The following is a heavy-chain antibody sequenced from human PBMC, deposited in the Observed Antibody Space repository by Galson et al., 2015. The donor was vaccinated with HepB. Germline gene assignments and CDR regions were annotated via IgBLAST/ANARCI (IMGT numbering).Heavy chain of an antibody. J-gene: IGHJ4*02. CDR2: ISGSGGST. CDR3: ANAVRGVIMGAYYFDY. Sequence: SLRLSCAASGFTFSSYAMSWVRQAPGKGLEWVSAISGSGGSTYYADSVKGRFTISRDNSKNTLYLQMNSLRAEDTAVYYCANAVRGVIMGAYYFDYWGQGTLVTVSS. V-gene: IGHV3-23*01. CDR1: GFTFSSYA. D-gene: IGHD3-10*01.